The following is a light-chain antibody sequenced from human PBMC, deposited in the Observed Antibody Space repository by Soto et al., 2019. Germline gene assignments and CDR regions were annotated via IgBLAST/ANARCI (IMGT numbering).Light chain of an antibody. Sequence: EIVLTQSPATLSLSPGERATLSCGASRSVSSYLAWYQQKPGQAPRLLIYDASYRTTGIPARISGSGSGTDFALTISSLEPEAFAVYYCQHRSDWPSRLSFGGGTKVEIK. V-gene: IGKV3-11*01. CDR3: QHRSDWPSRLS. CDR1: RSVSSY. J-gene: IGKJ4*01. CDR2: DAS.